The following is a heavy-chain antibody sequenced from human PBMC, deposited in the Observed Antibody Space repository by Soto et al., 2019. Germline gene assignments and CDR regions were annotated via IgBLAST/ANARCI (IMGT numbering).Heavy chain of an antibody. CDR1: GYTFINYD. V-gene: IGHV1-8*01. J-gene: IGHJ4*02. CDR3: SRTSGDY. CDR2: MNPKSGKT. Sequence: GASVKVSCKTSGYTFINYDINWVRQAPGKGLEWMGLMNPKSGKTGYAQKFQGRVSMTRDTSTSTAYMELNSLRSEDTATYYCSRTSGDYWGQGTLVTVSS.